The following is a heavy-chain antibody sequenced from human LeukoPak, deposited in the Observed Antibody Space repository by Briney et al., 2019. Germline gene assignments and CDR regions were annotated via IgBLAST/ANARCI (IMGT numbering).Heavy chain of an antibody. V-gene: IGHV3-30*18. J-gene: IGHJ4*02. D-gene: IGHD1-26*01. CDR1: GFAFRTTG. CDR3: AKDHSDSGRAFEY. CDR2: VSSDGINT. Sequence: GGSLRLSCVTSGFAFRTTGVHWVRQGPGKGLEWMALVSSDGINTYYADSVKGRFTVSRDSFRDTLYLQMNSVRPDDTAVYYCAKDHSDSGRAFEYWGRGTLVTVSS.